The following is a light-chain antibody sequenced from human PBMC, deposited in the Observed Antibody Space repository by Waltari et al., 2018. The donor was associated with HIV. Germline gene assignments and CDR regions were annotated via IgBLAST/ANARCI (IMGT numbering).Light chain of an antibody. J-gene: IGLJ3*02. CDR3: QSYDSSLSGWV. CDR2: GNS. CDR1: SSNIGAGYD. Sequence: QSVLTQPPSVSGAPGQRVTLSCTGRSSNIGAGYDVPWYQQLPGTAPKLLIYGNSKRPSGVPDRFSGSKSGTSASLAITGLQAEDEADYYCQSYDSSLSGWVFGGGTKLTVL. V-gene: IGLV1-40*01.